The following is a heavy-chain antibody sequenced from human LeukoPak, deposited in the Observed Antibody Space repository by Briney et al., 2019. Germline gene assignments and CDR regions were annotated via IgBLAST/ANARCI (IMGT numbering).Heavy chain of an antibody. CDR1: GGSFSGYY. V-gene: IGHV4-59*01. J-gene: IGHJ4*02. CDR3: ARHSGSYSGVVFY. Sequence: SETLSLTCAVYGGSFSGYYWSWIRQPPGKGLEWIGYIYYSGSTNYNPSLKSRVTISVDTSKNQFSLKLSSVTAADTAVYYCARHSGSYSGVVFYWGQGTLVTVSS. D-gene: IGHD1-26*01. CDR2: IYYSGST.